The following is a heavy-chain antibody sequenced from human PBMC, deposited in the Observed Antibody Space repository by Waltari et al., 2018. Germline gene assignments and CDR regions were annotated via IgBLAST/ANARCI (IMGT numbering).Heavy chain of an antibody. CDR2: INHRGST. V-gene: IGHV4-34*01. CDR3: AKLWTDTSAYYRPVQH. CDR1: DGSFSGYY. D-gene: IGHD3-22*01. J-gene: IGHJ1*01. Sequence: QVHLRQWGAGLLKPSETLSLTCAVHDGSFSGYYWSWIRQPPGKGLEWIGEINHRGSTYYNPYLKSRVTISVDTSKSQFSLNLDSVTAADTAVYYCAKLWTDTSAYYRPVQHWGQGTLVTVSS.